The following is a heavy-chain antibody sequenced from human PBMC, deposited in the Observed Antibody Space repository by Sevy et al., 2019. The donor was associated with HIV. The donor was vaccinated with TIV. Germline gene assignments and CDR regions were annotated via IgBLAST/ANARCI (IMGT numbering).Heavy chain of an antibody. CDR1: GGSISSYY. D-gene: IGHD3-9*01. J-gene: IGHJ6*02. CDR3: ARESYDILPGSRGMDV. V-gene: IGHV4-59*01. CDR2: IYYSGST. Sequence: SETLSLTCTVSGGSISSYYWSWIRQPPGKRLELIGYIYYSGSTNYNPSLKSRVTISVDTSKNQFSLKLRSVTAADTAVYYCARESYDILPGSRGMDVWGQGTTVTVSS.